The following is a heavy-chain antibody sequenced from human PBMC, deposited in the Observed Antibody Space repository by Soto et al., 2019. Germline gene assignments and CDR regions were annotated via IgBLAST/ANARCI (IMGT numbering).Heavy chain of an antibody. CDR1: GDSVSNDY. CDR2: ISPFGGAT. D-gene: IGHD3-16*01. Sequence: ASEKVSCKASGDSVSNDYLHWVRQAPGQGFEWLGLISPFGGATAYAQRFKGRVTVTIDKSSTSFYLELSSLRSDDTAVYYCAKGRGGKTVANFGMDVWGQGVTVTVSS. V-gene: IGHV1-46*01. J-gene: IGHJ6*02. CDR3: AKGRGGKTVANFGMDV.